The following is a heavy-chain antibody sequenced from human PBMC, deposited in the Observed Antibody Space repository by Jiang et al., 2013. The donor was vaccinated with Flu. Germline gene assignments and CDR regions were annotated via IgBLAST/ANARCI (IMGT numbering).Heavy chain of an antibody. CDR3: ARASLARYGSGSYYYDP. D-gene: IGHD3-10*01. V-gene: IGHV4-30-4*01. J-gene: IGHJ5*02. CDR2: IHDSGMS. Sequence: KGLEWIGYIHDSGMSYYNPSLKSRINISLDTTKNKFSLKLRSVASADTAIYYCARASLARYGSGSYYYDPWGQGTPVTVSS.